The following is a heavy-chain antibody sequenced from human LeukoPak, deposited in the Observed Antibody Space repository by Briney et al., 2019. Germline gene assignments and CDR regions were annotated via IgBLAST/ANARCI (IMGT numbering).Heavy chain of an antibody. Sequence: PSQTLSLTCTVSGGSISSGGYSWSWIRQPPGKGLEWIGYIYHSGSTYYNPSPKSRVTISVDRSKNQFSLKLSSVTAADTAVYYCARVGDSSGYYYFDYWGQGTLVTVFS. CDR1: GGSISSGGYS. CDR2: IYHSGST. D-gene: IGHD3-22*01. V-gene: IGHV4-30-2*01. CDR3: ARVGDSSGYYYFDY. J-gene: IGHJ4*02.